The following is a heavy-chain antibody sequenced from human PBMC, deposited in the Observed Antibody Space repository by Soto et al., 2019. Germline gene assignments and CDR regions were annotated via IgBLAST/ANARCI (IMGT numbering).Heavy chain of an antibody. CDR1: GFTFSRYA. Sequence: EVQLVESGGGLVQPGGSLRLSCAASGFTFSRYAMHWVRQAPGKGLEYVSAIGSNGGSTYYANSVKGRFTISRDNSKNTLYLQMGSLRAEEMAVYYCARQGRAVSSYYFDYWGQGTLVTVYS. CDR3: ARQGRAVSSYYFDY. J-gene: IGHJ4*02. CDR2: IGSNGGST. D-gene: IGHD3-10*01. V-gene: IGHV3-64*01.